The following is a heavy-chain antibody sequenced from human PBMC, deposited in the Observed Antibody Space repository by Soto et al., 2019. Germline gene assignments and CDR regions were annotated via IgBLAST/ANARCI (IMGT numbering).Heavy chain of an antibody. CDR2: INSDGSST. CDR3: ARDPRYDFWSGQNLDY. D-gene: IGHD3-3*01. J-gene: IGHJ4*02. V-gene: IGHV3-74*01. Sequence: GGSLRLSCAASGFTFSSYWMHWVRQAPGKGLVWVSRINSDGSSTSYADSVKGRFTISRDNANNTLYLQMNSLRAEDTAVYYCARDPRYDFWSGQNLDYWGQGTRGTVSS. CDR1: GFTFSSYW.